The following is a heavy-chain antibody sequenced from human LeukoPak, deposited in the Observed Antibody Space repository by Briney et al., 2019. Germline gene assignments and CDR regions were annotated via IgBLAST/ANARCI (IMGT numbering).Heavy chain of an antibody. Sequence: KPGGSLRLSCAASGFTFSTYAMNWVRQAPGEGLEWVSSIGGSSTSLYYADSLKGRFTISRDNSKNTLYLQMNSLRAEDTALYYCAKSSYYDSSGYLPGDYFDYWGQGTLVTVSS. CDR1: GFTFSTYA. CDR3: AKSSYYDSSGYLPGDYFDY. D-gene: IGHD3-22*01. V-gene: IGHV3-21*04. J-gene: IGHJ4*02. CDR2: IGGSSTSL.